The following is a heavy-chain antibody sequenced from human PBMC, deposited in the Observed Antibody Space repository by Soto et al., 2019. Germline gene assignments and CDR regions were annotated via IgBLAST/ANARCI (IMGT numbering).Heavy chain of an antibody. CDR1: GGTFSSYA. CDR3: ARSRHLTGYYYYGMDV. Sequence: ASVKVSCKASGGTFSSYAISWVRQAPGQGLEWMGGIIPIFGTANYAQKFQGRVTITADESTSTAYMELSSLRSEDTAVYYCARSRHLTGYYYYGMDVWGQGTTVTVSS. D-gene: IGHD3-10*01. V-gene: IGHV1-69*13. J-gene: IGHJ6*02. CDR2: IIPIFGTA.